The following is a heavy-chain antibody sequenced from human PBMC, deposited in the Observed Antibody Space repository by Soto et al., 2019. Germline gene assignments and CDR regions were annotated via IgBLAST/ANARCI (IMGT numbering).Heavy chain of an antibody. CDR3: AKGGPDYYDSSGYYDY. Sequence: EVQLLESGGGLVQPGGSLRLSCAASGFTFSSYAMSWVRQAPGKGLEWVSAISGSGGSTYYADSVKGRFTISRDNSNNALYLQMNSLRAEDTAVYYCAKGGPDYYDSSGYYDYWGQGTLVTVSS. J-gene: IGHJ4*02. D-gene: IGHD3-22*01. CDR1: GFTFSSYA. V-gene: IGHV3-23*01. CDR2: ISGSGGST.